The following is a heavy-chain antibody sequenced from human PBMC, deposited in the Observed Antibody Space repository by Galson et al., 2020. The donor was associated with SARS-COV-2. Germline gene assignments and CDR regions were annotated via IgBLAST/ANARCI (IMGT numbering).Heavy chain of an antibody. J-gene: IGHJ4*02. CDR2: ISSSSSTI. Sequence: GESLKISCAASGFTFSSYSMNWVRQAPGKGLEWVSYISSSSSTIYYADSVKGRFTISRDNAKNSLYLQMNSLRAEDTAVYYCATLGIASFDYWGQGTLVTVSS. CDR1: GFTFSSYS. D-gene: IGHD6-13*01. CDR3: ATLGIASFDY. V-gene: IGHV3-48*04.